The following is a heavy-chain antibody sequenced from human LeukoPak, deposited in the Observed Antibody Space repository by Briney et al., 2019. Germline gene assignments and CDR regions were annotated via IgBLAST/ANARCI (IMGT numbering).Heavy chain of an antibody. CDR1: GYTFSRYW. D-gene: IGHD3-10*01. Sequence: GGSLRLSCAASGYTFSRYWLHWVREGPGKGLVWVSRINEDGSSTSYAEPVWGRFTISRDNAKSTLYLQLSSPRAEDAAVYYCTTNTFGARDSWGQGTLVTVSS. J-gene: IGHJ4*02. CDR2: INEDGSST. V-gene: IGHV3-74*01. CDR3: TTNTFGARDS.